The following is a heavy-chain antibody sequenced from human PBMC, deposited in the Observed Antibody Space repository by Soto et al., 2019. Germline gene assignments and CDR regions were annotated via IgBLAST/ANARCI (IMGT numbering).Heavy chain of an antibody. CDR3: ARGGSLSWYFDL. J-gene: IGHJ2*01. V-gene: IGHV1-3*01. D-gene: IGHD1-26*01. CDR2: ITVGNGNT. Sequence: QVQLVQSGAEVKKPGASVKVSCKASGYTFTNYAMHWVRQAPGQRLEWMGWITVGNGNTKYSPKVQSRVTITRDTSESTAYMELSSLRSEDTAVYYCARGGSLSWYFDLWGRGTLVTVSS. CDR1: GYTFTNYA.